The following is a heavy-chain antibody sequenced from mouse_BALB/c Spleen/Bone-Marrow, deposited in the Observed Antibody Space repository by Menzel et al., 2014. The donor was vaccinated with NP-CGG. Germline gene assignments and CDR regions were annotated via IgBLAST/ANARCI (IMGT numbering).Heavy chain of an antibody. CDR1: GYTFTDYE. CDR3: TRDAGNFDY. J-gene: IGHJ2*01. V-gene: IGHV1-15*01. D-gene: IGHD4-1*01. Sequence: VHLVESGAELVRPGASVKLSCKALGYTFTDYEIHWVKQTPVHGLEWIGAIHLGSAGAAYNQKFKDKATLTADKSPSTAYMELSGLTSEDSAVYYCTRDAGNFDYWGQGTTLTVSS. CDR2: IHLGSAGA.